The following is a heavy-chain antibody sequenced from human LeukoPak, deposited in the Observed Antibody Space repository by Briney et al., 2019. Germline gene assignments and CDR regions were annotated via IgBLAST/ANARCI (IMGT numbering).Heavy chain of an antibody. CDR3: GGAKRGGGHSMDY. CDR1: GYRFTGYY. CDR2: INPKSGDT. V-gene: IGHV1-2*02. Sequence: ASVKVSCKASGYRFTGYYIHWMRHAPGQGLEWMGWINPKSGDTYYAQKFQGRVTMTRDTSISTAYMELNKLRSDDTAIYYFGGAKRGGGHSMDYWGQGTLVTVSS. J-gene: IGHJ4*02. D-gene: IGHD2/OR15-2a*01.